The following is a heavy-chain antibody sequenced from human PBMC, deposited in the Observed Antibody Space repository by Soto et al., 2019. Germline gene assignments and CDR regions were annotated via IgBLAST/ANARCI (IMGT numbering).Heavy chain of an antibody. CDR3: ARVQPAPHSSSWYGAFDI. J-gene: IGHJ3*02. V-gene: IGHV1-18*01. CDR1: GGTFSSYA. D-gene: IGHD6-13*01. Sequence: ASVKVSCKASGGTFSSYAISWVRQAPGQGLEWMGGISPYYGKTNYAQKIQGRVTMTTDKSTSTAYMELRSLRSDDTAVYYCARVQPAPHSSSWYGAFDIWGQGTMVTVSS. CDR2: ISPYYGKT.